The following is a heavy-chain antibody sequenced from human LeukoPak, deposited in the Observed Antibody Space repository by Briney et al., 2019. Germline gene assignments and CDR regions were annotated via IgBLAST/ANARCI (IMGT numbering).Heavy chain of an antibody. CDR3: ARDPYLTGIAAAPLPQH. J-gene: IGHJ1*01. V-gene: IGHV3-30-3*01. Sequence: PGRSLRLSCAASGFTFSSYAMHWVRQAPGKGLEWVAVISYDGSNKYYADSVKGRFTISRDNSKNTLYPQMNSLRAEDTAVYYCARDPYLTGIAAAPLPQHWGQGTLVTVSS. CDR1: GFTFSSYA. D-gene: IGHD6-13*01. CDR2: ISYDGSNK.